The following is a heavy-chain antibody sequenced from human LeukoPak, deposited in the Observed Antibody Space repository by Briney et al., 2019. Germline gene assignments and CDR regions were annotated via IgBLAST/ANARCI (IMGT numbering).Heavy chain of an antibody. CDR3: ARTLSRWDPFDY. Sequence: SETLSLTCTVSGGSISSSSYYWGWIRQPPGKGLECIGSIYYSGSTYYNPSLKSRVTISVDTSKNQFSLKLSSVTAADTAVYYCARTLSRWDPFDYWGQGTLVTVSS. CDR1: GGSISSSSYY. J-gene: IGHJ4*02. CDR2: IYYSGST. D-gene: IGHD1-26*01. V-gene: IGHV4-39*07.